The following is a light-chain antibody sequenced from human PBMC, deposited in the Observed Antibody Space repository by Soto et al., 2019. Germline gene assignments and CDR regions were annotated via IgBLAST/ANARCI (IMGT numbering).Light chain of an antibody. J-gene: IGKJ5*01. CDR1: QDISSY. CDR2: AAS. CDR3: QQLNSYPIT. Sequence: DIQLTQSPSFLSASVGDRVTLTCRASQDISSYLAWYQQKPGKAPKLLIYAASTLQSGVPSRFCGSGSGTEFTLTISSLQPEDFATYYCQQLNSYPITFGQGTRLEIK. V-gene: IGKV1-9*01.